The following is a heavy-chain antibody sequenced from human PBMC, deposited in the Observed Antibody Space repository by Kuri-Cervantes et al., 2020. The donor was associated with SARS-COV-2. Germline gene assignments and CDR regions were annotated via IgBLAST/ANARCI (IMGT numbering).Heavy chain of an antibody. CDR2: INSDGSST. V-gene: IGHV3-74*01. J-gene: IGHJ4*02. CDR3: AKASGPTYYYDTSGLDY. Sequence: GGSLRLSCAASGFTFSSYWMHWVRQAPGKGLVWVSRINSDGSSTSYADSVKGRFTISRDNAKNTLYLQMNSLRAEDTALYYCAKASGPTYYYDTSGLDYWGQGTLVTVSS. D-gene: IGHD3-22*01. CDR1: GFTFSSYW.